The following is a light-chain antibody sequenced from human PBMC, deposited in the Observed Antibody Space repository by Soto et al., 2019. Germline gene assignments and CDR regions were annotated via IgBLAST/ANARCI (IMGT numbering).Light chain of an antibody. Sequence: DIQMTQSPSSLSASVGDRVTITCRASQGISSYLAWYQQKPGKVPKLLIYSASTLQSGVPSRFNGSRSGRDFTLTISSLQPEDVATYYCQKCNSAPFTFGPGTKVDIK. CDR2: SAS. CDR1: QGISSY. CDR3: QKCNSAPFT. V-gene: IGKV1-27*01. J-gene: IGKJ3*01.